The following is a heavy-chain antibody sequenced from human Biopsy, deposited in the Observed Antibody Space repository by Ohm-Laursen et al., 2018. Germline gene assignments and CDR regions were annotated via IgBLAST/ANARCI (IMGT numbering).Heavy chain of an antibody. V-gene: IGHV3-21*06. CDR2: IAERSTYI. Sequence: SLRLSCAASGFTFSSYAMEWVRQAPGKGLEWVSSIAERSTYISYADSVKGRFTISRDNAQNSLYLQMSNLRVEDTAVYYCARERGRKSIAATDYWGQGVLVTVSS. CDR3: ARERGRKSIAATDY. J-gene: IGHJ4*02. D-gene: IGHD6-6*01. CDR1: GFTFSSYA.